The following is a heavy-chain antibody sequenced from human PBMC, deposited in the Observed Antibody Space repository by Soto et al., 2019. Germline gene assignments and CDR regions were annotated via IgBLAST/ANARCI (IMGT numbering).Heavy chain of an antibody. CDR3: ASRDYNAAFDI. D-gene: IGHD4-4*01. CDR2: VFYSGNT. V-gene: IGHV4-59*01. J-gene: IGHJ3*02. CDR1: GVSISTYY. Sequence: QVQLQESGPGLVKPSETLSLTCTVSGVSISTYYWTWIRQPPGKGLEWIGQVFYSGNTNYNPSLKSRVTISVDASRNQFSLRLISVTAADTAMYYCASRDYNAAFDIWGQGTLVTVSS.